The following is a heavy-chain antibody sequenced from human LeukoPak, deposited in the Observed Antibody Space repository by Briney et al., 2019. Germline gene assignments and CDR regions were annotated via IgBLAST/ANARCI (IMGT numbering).Heavy chain of an antibody. CDR3: ARDGRGYSGYDYRYYFDY. CDR1: GGSISSYY. J-gene: IGHJ4*02. V-gene: IGHV4-4*07. Sequence: SETLSLTCTVSGGSISSYYWSWIRQPAGKGLEWIGRIYTSGSTNYNPSLKSRVTMSVDTPKNQFSLKLSSVTAADTAVYYCARDGRGYSGYDYRYYFDYWGQGTLVTVSS. CDR2: IYTSGST. D-gene: IGHD5-12*01.